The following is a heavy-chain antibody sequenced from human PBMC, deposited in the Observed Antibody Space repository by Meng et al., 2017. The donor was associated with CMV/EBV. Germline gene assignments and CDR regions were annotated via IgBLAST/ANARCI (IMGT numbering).Heavy chain of an antibody. CDR3: ARGSGSSPVDY. V-gene: IGHV4-59*08. D-gene: IGHD1-26*01. J-gene: IGHJ4*02. CDR1: GGSISSYY. CDR2: IYYSGST. Sequence: GSLRLSCTVSGGSISSYYWSWIRQPPGKGLEWIGYIYYSGSTYYNPSLKSRVTISVDTSKNQFSLKLSSVTAADTAVYYCARGSGSSPVDYWGQGTLVTVSS.